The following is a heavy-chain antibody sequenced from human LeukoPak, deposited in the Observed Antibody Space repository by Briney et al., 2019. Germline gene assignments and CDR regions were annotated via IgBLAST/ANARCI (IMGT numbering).Heavy chain of an antibody. CDR1: GYSISSGYY. D-gene: IGHD3-10*01. J-gene: IGHJ4*02. V-gene: IGHV4-38-2*01. CDR3: ARVKITMVRGVQYPDY. Sequence: SETLSLTCAVSGYSISSGYYWGWIRQPPGKGLEWIGSIYHSGSTYYNPSLKSRVTISVDTSKNQFPLKLSSVTAADTAVYYCARVKITMVRGVQYPDYWGQGTLVTVSS. CDR2: IYHSGST.